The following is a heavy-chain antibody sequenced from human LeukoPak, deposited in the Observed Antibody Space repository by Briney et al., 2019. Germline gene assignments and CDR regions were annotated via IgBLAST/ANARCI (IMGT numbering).Heavy chain of an antibody. D-gene: IGHD3-9*01. CDR3: ASLVYYDILTGYYKDY. CDR2: ISGSGGST. J-gene: IGHJ4*02. V-gene: IGHV3-23*01. Sequence: PGGSLRLSCAASGFTFSSYAMSWVRQAPGKGLEWVSAISGSGGSTYYADSVKGRFTISRDNSKNTLYLQKNSLRAEDTAVYYCASLVYYDILTGYYKDYWGQGTLVTVSS. CDR1: GFTFSSYA.